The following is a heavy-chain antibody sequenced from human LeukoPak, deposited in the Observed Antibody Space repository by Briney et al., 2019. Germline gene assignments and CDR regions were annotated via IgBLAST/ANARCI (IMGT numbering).Heavy chain of an antibody. V-gene: IGHV4-34*01. CDR2: INHSGST. D-gene: IGHD4-17*01. Sequence: SETLSLTCAVYGGSFSGYYWGWIRQPPGKGLEWIGEINHSGSTNYNPSLKSRVTISVDTSKNQFSLKLSSVTAADTAVYYCASKRTVTTGYYFDYWGQGTLVTVSS. CDR1: GGSFSGYY. CDR3: ASKRTVTTGYYFDY. J-gene: IGHJ4*02.